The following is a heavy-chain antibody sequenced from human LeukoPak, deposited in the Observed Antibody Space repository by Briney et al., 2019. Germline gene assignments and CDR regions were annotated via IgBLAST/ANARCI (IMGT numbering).Heavy chain of an antibody. J-gene: IGHJ6*02. CDR3: AREEVAVAGTSLIGMDV. V-gene: IGHV1-3*01. D-gene: IGHD6-19*01. CDR1: GYTFTSYA. CDR2: INAGNGNT. Sequence: ASVKVSCKASGYTFTSYAMHWVRQAPGQRLEWMGWINAGNGNTKYSQKFQGRVTITRDTSASTAHMELSSLRSEDTAVYYCAREEVAVAGTSLIGMDVWGQGTTVTVSS.